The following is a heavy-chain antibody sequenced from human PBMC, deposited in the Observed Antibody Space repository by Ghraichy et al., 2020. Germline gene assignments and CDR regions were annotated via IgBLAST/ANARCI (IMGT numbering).Heavy chain of an antibody. CDR3: ARLAMLRGNDAFDI. CDR2: IYPGDSDT. V-gene: IGHV5-51*01. Sequence: GESLNISCKGSGYTFTNYWIGWVRQMPGKGLEWMGIIYPGDSDTTYSPSFQGQVTISADKSLNTAYLQWSSLKASDTAMYYCARLAMLRGNDAFDIWAQGTMVTVSS. J-gene: IGHJ3*02. D-gene: IGHD3-10*01. CDR1: GYTFTNYW.